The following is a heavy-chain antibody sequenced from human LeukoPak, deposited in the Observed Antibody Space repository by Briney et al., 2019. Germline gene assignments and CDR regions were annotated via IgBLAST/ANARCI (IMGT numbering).Heavy chain of an antibody. J-gene: IGHJ4*02. Sequence: ASVKVSCKASGYTFTSYGISWVRQAPGRGLEWMGWISAYNGNTNYAQKLQGRVTMTTDTSTSTAYMELRSLRSDDTAVYYCARDLDIVVVVAANPSGYWGQGTLVTVSS. V-gene: IGHV1-18*01. CDR1: GYTFTSYG. D-gene: IGHD2-15*01. CDR2: ISAYNGNT. CDR3: ARDLDIVVVVAANPSGY.